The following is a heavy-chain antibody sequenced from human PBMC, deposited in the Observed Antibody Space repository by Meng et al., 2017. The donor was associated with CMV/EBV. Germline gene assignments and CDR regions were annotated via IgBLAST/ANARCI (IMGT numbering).Heavy chain of an antibody. CDR2: IRSSSTYI. CDR3: AREAGHFYPDY. Sequence: SCAASRFTFSSYSITWVRQAPGEGLECVSSIRSSSTYIHYADSVKGRFTISRDNAKNSLYLQMNSLRTEDTAVYYCAREAGHFYPDYWGQGTLVTVSS. V-gene: IGHV3-21*06. CDR1: RFTFSSYS. J-gene: IGHJ4*02. D-gene: IGHD2/OR15-2a*01.